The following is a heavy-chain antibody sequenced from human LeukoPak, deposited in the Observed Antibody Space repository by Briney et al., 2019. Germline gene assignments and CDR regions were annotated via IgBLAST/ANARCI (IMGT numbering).Heavy chain of an antibody. CDR2: IYYSGST. Sequence: PSETLSLTCTVSGGSISRYYWSWIRQPPGKGLEWIGYIYYSGSTNYNPSLKSRVTISVDTSKNQFSLKLSSVTAADTAVYYCARVNYYGSGSSQYWGQGTLVTVSS. V-gene: IGHV4-59*01. CDR1: GGSISRYY. D-gene: IGHD3-10*01. J-gene: IGHJ4*02. CDR3: ARVNYYGSGSSQY.